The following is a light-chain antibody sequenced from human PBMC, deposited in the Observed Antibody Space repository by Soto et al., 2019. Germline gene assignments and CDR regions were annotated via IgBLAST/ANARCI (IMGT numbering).Light chain of an antibody. V-gene: IGLV2-11*01. CDR1: SSDVGGYNF. CDR3: CSYAGSDTLV. J-gene: IGLJ3*02. Sequence: QSALTQPRSVSGSPGQSVTISCTGTSSDVGGYNFVSWYQHHPGKAPKLMIYDVSKRPSGVPDRFSGSKSGSTASLPISGLQAEDEADYYCCSYAGSDTLVFGGGTKLTVL. CDR2: DVS.